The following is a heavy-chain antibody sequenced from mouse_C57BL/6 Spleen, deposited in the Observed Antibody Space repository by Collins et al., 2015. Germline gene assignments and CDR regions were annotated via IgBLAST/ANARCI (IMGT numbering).Heavy chain of an antibody. CDR2: IFPGDGDT. J-gene: IGHJ4*01. CDR1: GYAFSNYW. Sequence: QVLLQQSGAELVKPGASVKISCKASGYAFSNYWMNWVKQRPGKGLEWIGQIFPGDGDTNYNGKFKGKATLTAEKSSNIAYMQLSSLTSEDSAVYFCAREGLHMDYWGQGTSVTVSS. CDR3: AREGLHMDY. V-gene: IGHV1-80*01.